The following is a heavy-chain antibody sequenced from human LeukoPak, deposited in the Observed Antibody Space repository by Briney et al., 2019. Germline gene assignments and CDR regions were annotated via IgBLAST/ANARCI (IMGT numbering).Heavy chain of an antibody. CDR3: AARKVRGVWFYLDY. CDR2: IYDDNT. CDR1: GFTVSAYA. Sequence: GVSLRLSCAASGFTVSAYAMAWVRQAPGKGLEWVSTIYDDNTYYADSVKGRFAISTDNSKNALYLQMNSLRVEDTAVYFCAARKVRGVWFYLDYWGQGTLVTVSS. V-gene: IGHV3-23*01. J-gene: IGHJ4*02. D-gene: IGHD3-10*01.